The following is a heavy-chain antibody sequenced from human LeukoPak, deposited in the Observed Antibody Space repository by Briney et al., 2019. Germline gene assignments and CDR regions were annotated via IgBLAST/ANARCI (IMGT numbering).Heavy chain of an antibody. CDR2: INHSGST. CDR1: GGSFSGYY. D-gene: IGHD3-10*01. J-gene: IGHJ4*02. V-gene: IGHV4-34*01. CDR3: ARQTKGGFGEYYFDY. Sequence: PSETLSLTCAVYGGSFSGYYWSWIRQPPGKGLEWIGEINHSGSTNYNPSLKSRVTISVDTSKNQFSLKLSSVTAADTAVYYCARQTKGGFGEYYFDYWGQGTLVTVSS.